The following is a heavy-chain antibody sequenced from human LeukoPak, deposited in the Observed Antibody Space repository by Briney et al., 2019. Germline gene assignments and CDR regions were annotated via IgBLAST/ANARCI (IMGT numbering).Heavy chain of an antibody. J-gene: IGHJ4*02. Sequence: GGSLRLSCSASGFTFSSYAMHWVRQAPGKGLEYVSAISSNGGSTYYADSVKGRFTISRDNSKNTLYLQMSSLRAEDTAVYYCVKTPQYYCDSSGFYSNWGQGTLVTVSS. CDR1: GFTFSSYA. V-gene: IGHV3-64D*09. CDR2: ISSNGGST. CDR3: VKTPQYYCDSSGFYSN. D-gene: IGHD3-22*01.